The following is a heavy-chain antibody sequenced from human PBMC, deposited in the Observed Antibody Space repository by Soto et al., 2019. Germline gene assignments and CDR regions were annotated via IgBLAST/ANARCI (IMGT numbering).Heavy chain of an antibody. D-gene: IGHD1-7*01. Sequence: VGSLRLCCAASGFTFSINDVHWVRPAPGRGLEWVAVISNDGNNKYYADSVKGRFTLSRDNSKNMVYLQMDSLRVEDTAVYYCAKDHQTYNWDYLFDSWGPGTLVTVSS. V-gene: IGHV3-30*18. CDR1: GFTFSIND. CDR3: AKDHQTYNWDYLFDS. J-gene: IGHJ4*02. CDR2: ISNDGNNK.